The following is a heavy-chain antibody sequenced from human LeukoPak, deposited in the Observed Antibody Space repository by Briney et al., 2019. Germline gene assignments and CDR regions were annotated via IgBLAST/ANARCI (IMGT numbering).Heavy chain of an antibody. CDR1: GGSINSSRYY. V-gene: IGHV4-39*01. D-gene: IGHD6-13*01. Sequence: PSETLSLTCTVSGGSINSSRYYWGGIRQPPGKGLEWIGGICYSGSTYYNPSLKSRVTISVDTSKNQFSLKLSSVTAADPAVYYCARGYSRSWYGPYYYYMDVWGKGTTVTVSS. J-gene: IGHJ6*03. CDR2: ICYSGST. CDR3: ARGYSRSWYGPYYYYMDV.